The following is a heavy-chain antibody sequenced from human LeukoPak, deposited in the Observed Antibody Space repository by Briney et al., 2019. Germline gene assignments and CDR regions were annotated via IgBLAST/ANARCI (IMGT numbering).Heavy chain of an antibody. CDR1: GGSISSYY. V-gene: IGHV4-59*01. J-gene: IGHJ4*02. D-gene: IGHD5-24*01. CDR3: ARAPAIVEMATSYDY. CDR2: IYYSGST. Sequence: SETLSLTCTVSGGSISSYYWSWIRQPPGKGLGWIGYIYYSGSTNYNPSLKSRVTISVDTSKNQFSLKLSSVTAADTAVYYCARAPAIVEMATSYDYWGQGTLVTVSS.